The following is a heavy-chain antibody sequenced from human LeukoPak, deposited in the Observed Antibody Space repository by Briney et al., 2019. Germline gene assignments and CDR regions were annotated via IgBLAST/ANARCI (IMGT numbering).Heavy chain of an antibody. CDR2: INSDGSWT. CDR1: GRYW. V-gene: IGHV3-74*01. D-gene: IGHD2/OR15-2a*01. J-gene: IGHJ4*02. Sequence: GGSLRLSCAASGRYWMHWVRQAPGQGLVWVSHINSDGSWTSYADSVKGRFTISKDNAKNTVYLQMSNLRVEDTAVYYCVSFYETYWGRGTLVTVSS. CDR3: VSFYETY.